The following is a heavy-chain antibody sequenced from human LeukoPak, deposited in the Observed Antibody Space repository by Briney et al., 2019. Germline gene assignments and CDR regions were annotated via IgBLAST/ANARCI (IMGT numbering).Heavy chain of an antibody. V-gene: IGHV1-69*05. J-gene: IGHJ4*02. CDR2: IIPIFGTA. CDR3: ARAEGERYCSSTSCYNLDY. CDR1: GGTFSSYA. D-gene: IGHD2-2*01. Sequence: SVKVSCKASGGTFSSYAISWVRQAPGQGLEWMGGIIPIFGTANYAQKFQGRVTITRDESTSTAYMELSSLRSEDTAVYYCARAEGERYCSSTSCYNLDYWGQGTLVTVSS.